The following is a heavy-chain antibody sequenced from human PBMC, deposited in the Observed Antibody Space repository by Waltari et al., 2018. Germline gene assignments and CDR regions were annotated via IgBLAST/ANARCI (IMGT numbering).Heavy chain of an antibody. CDR3: ARDQDYYDSSGSPGGAFDI. CDR1: GFTFSSYR. CDR2: ISSSSSTI. Sequence: EVQLVESGGGLVQPGGSLRLSCAASGFTFSSYRMNWVRQAPGQGREWVSYISSSSSTIYYADSVKGRFTISRDNAKNSLYLQMNSLRAEDTAVYYCARDQDYYDSSGSPGGAFDIWGQGTMVTVSS. D-gene: IGHD3-22*01. J-gene: IGHJ3*02. V-gene: IGHV3-48*01.